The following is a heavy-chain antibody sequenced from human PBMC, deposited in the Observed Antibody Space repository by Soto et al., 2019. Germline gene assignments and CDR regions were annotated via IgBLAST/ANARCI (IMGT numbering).Heavy chain of an antibody. CDR1: GFTVSTDW. CDR3: VRENYYYGMDV. V-gene: IGHV3-66*01. CDR2: IKSGGNT. Sequence: GGSLRLSCAASGFTVSTDWMYWVRQAPWKGLEWVSLIKSGGNTYYADSVEGRFTISRDNSKNTVYLQMNSLRAEDTAVYYCVRENYYYGMDVWGQGTTVTVSS. J-gene: IGHJ6*02.